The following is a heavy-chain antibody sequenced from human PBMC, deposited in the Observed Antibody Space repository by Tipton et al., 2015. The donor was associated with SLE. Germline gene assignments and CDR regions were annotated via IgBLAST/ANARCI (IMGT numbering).Heavy chain of an antibody. V-gene: IGHV4-39*07. CDR3: AIGGDSGYDL. D-gene: IGHD5-12*01. J-gene: IGHJ6*02. CDR1: GGSISSSSYY. CDR2: IYYSGTT. Sequence: TLSLTCTVSGGSISSSSYYWGWIRQPPGKGLDWIGTIYYSGTTYYNPSLKSRVTISVDTSKIQFSLKRSSVTAADTAVYYCAIGGDSGYDLWGQGTTVIVSS.